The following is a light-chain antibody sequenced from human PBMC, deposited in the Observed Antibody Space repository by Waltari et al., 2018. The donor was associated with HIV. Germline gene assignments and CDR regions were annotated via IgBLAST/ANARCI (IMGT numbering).Light chain of an antibody. Sequence: QSALTQPASVSGSPGQSITISCTGTSSNVGSDDLVSWYQQHPGEAPKLILSEVTKRPSGVSNRFSGSKSGNTASLTISGLQAEDEADYYCCSCPRSGIRYVFGTGTKVTVL. J-gene: IGLJ1*01. CDR2: EVT. V-gene: IGLV2-23*02. CDR1: SSNVGSDDL. CDR3: CSCPRSGIRYV.